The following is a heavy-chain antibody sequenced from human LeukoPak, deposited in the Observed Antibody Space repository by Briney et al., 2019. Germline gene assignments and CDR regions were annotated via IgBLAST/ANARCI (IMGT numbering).Heavy chain of an antibody. J-gene: IGHJ4*02. V-gene: IGHV1-18*01. D-gene: IGHD2-15*01. Sequence: ASVKVSCKASGYTFTSYGISWVRQAPGQGLEWMGWISGYKGNTNYAQKLQGRVTMTTDTSTSTACMELRSLRSDDTAVYYCAKVYCSGGSCTTHFDYWGQGTLVTVSS. CDR3: AKVYCSGGSCTTHFDY. CDR2: ISGYKGNT. CDR1: GYTFTSYG.